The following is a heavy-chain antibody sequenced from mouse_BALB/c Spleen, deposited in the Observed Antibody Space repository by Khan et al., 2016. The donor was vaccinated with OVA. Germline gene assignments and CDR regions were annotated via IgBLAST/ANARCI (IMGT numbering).Heavy chain of an antibody. V-gene: IGHV3-2*02. CDR2: INYSGTT. J-gene: IGHJ3*01. CDR3: VRGRAY. CDR1: GYSITSDYA. Sequence: EVQLVESGPGLVKPSQSLSLTCTVTGYSITSDYAWNWIRQFPGNKLEWMGYINYSGTTSKKPSLKSRISITRDTSKNQFFLQLNSVTTEDTATYYCVRGRAYWGQGTLVTVSA.